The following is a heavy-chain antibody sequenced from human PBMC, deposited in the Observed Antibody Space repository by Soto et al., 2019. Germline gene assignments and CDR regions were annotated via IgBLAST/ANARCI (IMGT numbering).Heavy chain of an antibody. CDR3: AKGRYSSSWHMSSWFDP. CDR2: VYPSDSDV. Sequence: GESLKISCQGSGYRFTSSWIGWVRQMPGKGLEWLGNVYPSDSDVRYSPSFEGRVTISADNSINTAYLHLLNLKASDTAVYYCAKGRYSSSWHMSSWFDPWGQGTLVTVSS. CDR1: GYRFTSSW. V-gene: IGHV5-51*01. D-gene: IGHD6-13*01. J-gene: IGHJ5*02.